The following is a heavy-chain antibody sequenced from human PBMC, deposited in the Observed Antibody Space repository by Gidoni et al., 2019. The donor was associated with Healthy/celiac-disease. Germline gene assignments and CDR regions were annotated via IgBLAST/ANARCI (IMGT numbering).Heavy chain of an antibody. D-gene: IGHD4-17*01. CDR1: GGSISSSSYY. CDR3: ARVDYGVGWFDP. Sequence: QLQLQESGPGLVKPSETLSLTCTVSGGSISSSSYYWGWIRQPPGKGLEWIGSIYYSGSTYYNPSLKSRVTRSVDTSKNQFSLKLSSVTAADTAVYYCARVDYGVGWFDPWGQGTLVTVSS. J-gene: IGHJ5*02. V-gene: IGHV4-39*01. CDR2: IYYSGST.